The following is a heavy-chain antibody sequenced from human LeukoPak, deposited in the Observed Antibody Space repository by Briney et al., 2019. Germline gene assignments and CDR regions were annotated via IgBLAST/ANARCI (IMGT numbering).Heavy chain of an antibody. V-gene: IGHV3-66*01. CDR1: GFTVSSNY. J-gene: IGHJ4*02. Sequence: GGSLRLSCAASGFTVSSNYMSWVRQAPGKGLEWVSVIYSGGSTYYADSMKGRFTISRDNSKNTLYLQMNSLRAEDTAVYYCARSAYCSGGSCSDYWGQGTLVTVSS. D-gene: IGHD2-15*01. CDR2: IYSGGST. CDR3: ARSAYCSGGSCSDY.